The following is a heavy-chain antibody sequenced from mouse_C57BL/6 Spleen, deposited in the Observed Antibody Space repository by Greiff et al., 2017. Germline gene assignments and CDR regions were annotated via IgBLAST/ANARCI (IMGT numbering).Heavy chain of an antibody. J-gene: IGHJ2*01. D-gene: IGHD1-1*01. Sequence: QVQLQQSGPELVKPGASVKISCKASGYAFSSYWMNWVKQRPGKGLEWIGRIYPGDGDTNYNGKFKGKATLTAEKSSSTAYMQLSSLTSEDSAVYDGARGDYYYGTYYWDYWGQGTTLTVSS. CDR3: ARGDYYYGTYYWDY. CDR2: IYPGDGDT. V-gene: IGHV1-82*01. CDR1: GYAFSSYW.